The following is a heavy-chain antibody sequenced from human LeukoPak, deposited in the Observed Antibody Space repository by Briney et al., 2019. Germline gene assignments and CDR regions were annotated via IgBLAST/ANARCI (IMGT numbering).Heavy chain of an antibody. Sequence: VASVKVSCKPSGGTLRSYSINWVRQAPGQGLEWMGGIIPVFGTTNYAQNFQGRVSLTADTSTSTVYMELSRLRSEDTAVYYCARDTLGYEGPFDIWGQGTMVTVSS. CDR1: GGTLRSYS. CDR2: IIPVFGTT. V-gene: IGHV1-69*06. J-gene: IGHJ3*02. CDR3: ARDTLGYEGPFDI. D-gene: IGHD3-16*01.